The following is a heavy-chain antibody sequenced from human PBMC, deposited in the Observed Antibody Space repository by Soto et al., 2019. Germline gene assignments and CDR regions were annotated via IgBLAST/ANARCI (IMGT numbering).Heavy chain of an antibody. CDR3: ARVLRGVKNWFDP. D-gene: IGHD3-10*01. V-gene: IGHV1-8*01. CDR2: MNPNSGNT. J-gene: IGHJ5*02. CDR1: GYTFTSYD. Sequence: ASVKVSCKAPGYTFTSYDINWVRQATGQGLECMGWMNPNSGNTGYAQKFQGRVTMTRNTSISTAYMELSSLRSEDTAVYYCARVLRGVKNWFDPWGQGTLVTVSS.